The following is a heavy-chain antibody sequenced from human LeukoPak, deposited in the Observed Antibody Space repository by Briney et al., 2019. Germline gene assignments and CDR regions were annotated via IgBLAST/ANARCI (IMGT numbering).Heavy chain of an antibody. CDR3: ARQAPTSSSWYVAAQRGRYYFDY. CDR1: GGSISSSSYY. V-gene: IGHV4-39*01. J-gene: IGHJ4*02. Sequence: PSETLSLTCTVSGGSISSSSYYWGWIRQPPGKGLEWIGSIYYSGGTYYNPSLKSRVTISVDTSKNQFPLKLSSVTAADTAVYYCARQAPTSSSWYVAAQRGRYYFDYWGQGTLVTVSS. D-gene: IGHD6-13*01. CDR2: IYYSGGT.